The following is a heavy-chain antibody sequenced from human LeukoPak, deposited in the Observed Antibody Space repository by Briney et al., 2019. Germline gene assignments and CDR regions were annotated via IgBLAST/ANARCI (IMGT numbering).Heavy chain of an antibody. CDR3: ARDLDSGAAAHGGGFDY. V-gene: IGHV3-7*01. J-gene: IGHJ4*02. CDR2: IKQDGSEK. Sequence: GGSLRLSCAASGFTFSSYWMSWVRQAPGKGLEWVANIKQDGSEKYYVDSVKGRFTISRDNAKNSLYLQMNSLRAEDTAVYYCARDLDSGAAAHGGGFDYWGQGTLVTVSS. D-gene: IGHD6-13*01. CDR1: GFTFSSYW.